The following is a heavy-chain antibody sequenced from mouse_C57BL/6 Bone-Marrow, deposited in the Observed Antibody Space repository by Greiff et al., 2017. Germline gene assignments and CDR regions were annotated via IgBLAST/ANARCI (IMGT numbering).Heavy chain of an antibody. Sequence: DVKLVESGGGLVKPGGSLKLSCAASGFTFSSYAMSWVRQTPEKRLEWVATISDGGSYTYYPDNVKGRFTISRDNAKNNLYLQMSHLKSEDTAMYYCARDGGEGYAMDYWGQGTSVTVSS. J-gene: IGHJ4*01. CDR3: ARDGGEGYAMDY. CDR1: GFTFSSYA. CDR2: ISDGGSYT. V-gene: IGHV5-4*01. D-gene: IGHD2-13*01.